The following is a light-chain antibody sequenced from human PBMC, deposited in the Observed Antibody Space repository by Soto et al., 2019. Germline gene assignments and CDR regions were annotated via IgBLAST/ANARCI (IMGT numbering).Light chain of an antibody. CDR1: QSVSNNY. V-gene: IGKV3-20*01. CDR2: GAS. CDR3: QQYGSSGT. J-gene: IGKJ1*01. Sequence: EILMTQSPATLSVSPGESATLSCRASQSVSNNYLAWYQQKPGQAPRLLIYGASNRATGIPDRFSGSGSGTDFTLTISRLEPEDFAVYYCQQYGSSGTFGQGTKVDNK.